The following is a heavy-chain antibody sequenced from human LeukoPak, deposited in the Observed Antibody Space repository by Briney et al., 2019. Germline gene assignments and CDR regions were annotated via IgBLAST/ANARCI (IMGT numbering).Heavy chain of an antibody. CDR3: ARVTWAAAGENWFDP. J-gene: IGHJ5*02. CDR1: GGTFSSYA. V-gene: IGHV1-69*15. D-gene: IGHD6-13*01. CDR2: IIPIFGIA. Sequence: GSSVKVSCKASGGTFSSYAISWVRQAPGQGLEWMGRIIPIFGIANYAQKFQGRVTITADESTSTAYMELSSLRSEDTAVYYCARVTWAAAGENWFDPWGQGTLVTVSS.